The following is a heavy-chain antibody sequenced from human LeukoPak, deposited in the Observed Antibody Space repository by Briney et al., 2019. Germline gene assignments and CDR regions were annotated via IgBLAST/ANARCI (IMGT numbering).Heavy chain of an antibody. Sequence: PGGSLRLSCAASGFTFSDYSMTWIRQAPGKGLEWVSSISDSGGAISYADSLKGRFTISRDNAKNSLYLQMNSLRAEDTAVYHCARDRLLEDRDYSYYYYMDVWGKGTTVTVSS. CDR2: ISDSGGAI. CDR1: GFTFSDYS. V-gene: IGHV3-11*04. D-gene: IGHD1-1*01. J-gene: IGHJ6*03. CDR3: ARDRLLEDRDYSYYYYMDV.